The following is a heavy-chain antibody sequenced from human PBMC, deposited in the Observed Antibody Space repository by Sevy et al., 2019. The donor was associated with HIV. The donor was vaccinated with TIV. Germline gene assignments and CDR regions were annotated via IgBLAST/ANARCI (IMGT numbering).Heavy chain of an antibody. CDR2: IGDDGSNK. CDR3: ARDPRKYGDYLLAYFDY. CDR1: GFTPSTYG. Sequence: GGSLRLSCAASGFTPSTYGMHWVRQAPGKGLEWVAVIGDDGSNKYYADSVKGRFTISRDNSKNTLFLQMDSLRAEDTAVYYCARDPRKYGDYLLAYFDYWGQGTLVTVSS. V-gene: IGHV3-33*01. J-gene: IGHJ4*02. D-gene: IGHD4-17*01.